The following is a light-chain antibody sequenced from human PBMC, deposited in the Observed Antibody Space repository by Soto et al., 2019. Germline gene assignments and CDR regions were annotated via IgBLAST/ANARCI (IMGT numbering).Light chain of an antibody. J-gene: IGKJ1*01. Sequence: EIVLTQSPGTLSLSPGERATLSCRASESVSNDHLAWYQRKPGQAPRLLIYGASYRATDFPYRFSGSGSGTEFTLTIARLEAEYFAVYICQQYGRTPPTFGLGTKVEI. V-gene: IGKV3-20*01. CDR2: GAS. CDR1: ESVSNDH. CDR3: QQYGRTPPT.